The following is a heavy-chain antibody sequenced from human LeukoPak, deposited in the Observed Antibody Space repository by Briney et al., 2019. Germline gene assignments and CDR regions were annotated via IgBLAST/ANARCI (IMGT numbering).Heavy chain of an antibody. Sequence: GGSLRLSCAASGFXFNNHDIHWVRQAPGKGLEWVAGISYDGRNKYYADSVKGRFTISRDNSKNTLNLQMNSLRTEDTAVYYCAKPRDIDSWAFDVWGQGTMVTVS. CDR1: GFXFNNHD. J-gene: IGHJ3*01. V-gene: IGHV3-30*18. D-gene: IGHD2-15*01. CDR3: AKPRDIDSWAFDV. CDR2: ISYDGRNK.